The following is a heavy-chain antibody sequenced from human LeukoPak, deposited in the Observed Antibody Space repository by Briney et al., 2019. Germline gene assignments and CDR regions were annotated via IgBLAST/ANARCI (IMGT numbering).Heavy chain of an antibody. CDR2: ISGSGGST. CDR3: AKGTVIVVVIKSGDAFDI. J-gene: IGHJ3*02. CDR1: GFTFSSYA. Sequence: GGSLRLSCAASGFTFSSYAMSWVRQAPGKGLERVSAISGSGGSTYYADSVKGRFTISRDNSKNTLYLQMNSLRAEDTAVYYCAKGTVIVVVIKSGDAFDIWGQGTMVTVSS. D-gene: IGHD3-22*01. V-gene: IGHV3-23*01.